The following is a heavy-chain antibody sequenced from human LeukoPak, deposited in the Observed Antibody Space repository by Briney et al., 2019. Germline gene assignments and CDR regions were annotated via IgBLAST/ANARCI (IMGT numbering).Heavy chain of an antibody. CDR1: GFTVSTNY. Sequence: PGGSLRLSCAASGFTVSTNYMSWVRQVPGKGLEWVAIISFDGRNKYYADSVKGRFTISRDNSKNTLYLQMNSLRTEDTAIYYCAREWERVVRPSNGMDVWGQGTTVTVSS. J-gene: IGHJ6*02. D-gene: IGHD1-26*01. V-gene: IGHV3-30-3*01. CDR2: ISFDGRNK. CDR3: AREWERVVRPSNGMDV.